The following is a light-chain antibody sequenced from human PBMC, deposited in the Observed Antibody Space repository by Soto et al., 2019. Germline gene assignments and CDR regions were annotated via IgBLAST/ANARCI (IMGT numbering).Light chain of an antibody. J-gene: IGKJ1*01. CDR2: DAS. Sequence: ETVLTQSPGTLSLSPGERATLSCRASQSVSSSYLAWYQQKPGQAPRLLIYDASSRATGIPDRFSGSGSGTDFTLTISRLQPEDVAVYYCQQYVRSPPSWTCGQGTKVEIK. V-gene: IGKV3-20*01. CDR1: QSVSSSY. CDR3: QQYVRSPPSWT.